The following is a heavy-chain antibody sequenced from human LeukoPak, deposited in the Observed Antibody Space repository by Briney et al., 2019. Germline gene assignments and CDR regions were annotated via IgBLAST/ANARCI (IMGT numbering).Heavy chain of an antibody. D-gene: IGHD2-2*01. J-gene: IGHJ6*02. V-gene: IGHV3-30*18. CDR2: ISYDGSNK. Sequence: GRSLRLSCAASGFTFSSYGMHWVRQAPGKGLEWVAVISYDGSNKHYADSVKGRFTISRDNSKNTLYLQMNSLRAEDTAVYYCAKGISYYYYYGMDVWGQGTTVTVSS. CDR3: AKGISYYYYYGMDV. CDR1: GFTFSSYG.